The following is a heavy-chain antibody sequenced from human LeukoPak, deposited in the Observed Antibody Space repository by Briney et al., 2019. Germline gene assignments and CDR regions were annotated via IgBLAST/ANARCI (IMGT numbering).Heavy chain of an antibody. V-gene: IGHV3-23*01. CDR1: GFTFSSYA. CDR2: ISGSGGST. Sequence: GGSLRPSCAASGFTFSSYAMSWVRQAPGKGLEWVSGISGSGGSTYYADSVKGRFTISRDNSKNTLYLQMNSLRAEDTAVYYCAKEGHYYGSGSYYFPLDYWGQGTLVTVSS. CDR3: AKEGHYYGSGSYYFPLDY. D-gene: IGHD3-10*01. J-gene: IGHJ4*02.